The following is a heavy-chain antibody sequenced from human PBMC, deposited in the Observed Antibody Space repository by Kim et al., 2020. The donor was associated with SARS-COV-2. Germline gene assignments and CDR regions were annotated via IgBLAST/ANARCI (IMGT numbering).Heavy chain of an antibody. Sequence: VEGRFTIYRDNPKNTLYLQMNSLRAEDTAVYYCAKGGSPYYYDSSGYLTYWGQGTLVTVSS. J-gene: IGHJ4*02. CDR3: AKGGSPYYYDSSGYLTY. V-gene: IGHV3-23*01. D-gene: IGHD3-22*01.